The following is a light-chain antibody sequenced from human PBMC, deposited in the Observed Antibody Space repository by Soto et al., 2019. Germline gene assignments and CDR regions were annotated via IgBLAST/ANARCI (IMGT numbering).Light chain of an antibody. Sequence: QSALTQPASVSGSPGQSITISCTGTSSDVGGYNFVSWYQQHPDKAPKLMIYDDTNRPSGVSNRFSGSKSGNTASLTISGLQAEDEADYYCSSYTSISTYVFGTGTKVTVL. CDR3: SSYTSISTYV. V-gene: IGLV2-14*01. CDR2: DDT. J-gene: IGLJ1*01. CDR1: SSDVGGYNF.